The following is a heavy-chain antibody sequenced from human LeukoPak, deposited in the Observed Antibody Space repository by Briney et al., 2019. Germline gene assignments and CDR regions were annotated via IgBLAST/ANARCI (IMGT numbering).Heavy chain of an antibody. CDR2: ISGYNGNT. CDR1: GYTFTSYG. J-gene: IGHJ4*02. V-gene: IGHV1-18*01. CDR3: ARDEVHAELLRFLGDY. D-gene: IGHD3-3*01. Sequence: GASVKVSCKPSGYTFTSYGISWVRQAPGQGLEWMGWISGYNGNTNYAQKFRGRVTMTTDTSTSTAYMELRSLRSDDTAVYYCARDEVHAELLRFLGDYRGQGTLVTVSS.